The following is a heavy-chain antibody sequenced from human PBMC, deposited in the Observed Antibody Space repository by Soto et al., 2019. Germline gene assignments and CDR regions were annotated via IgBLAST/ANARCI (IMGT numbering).Heavy chain of an antibody. CDR1: GFTVSSNY. Sequence: GGSLRLSCAASGFTVSSNYMSWVRPAPGKGLEWVSVIYSGGSTYYADSVKGRFTISRHNSKNTLYLQMNSLRAEDTAVYYCARGRGGYYYYYMDVWGKGTTVTVSS. J-gene: IGHJ6*03. D-gene: IGHD3-10*01. CDR2: IYSGGST. CDR3: ARGRGGYYYYYMDV. V-gene: IGHV3-53*04.